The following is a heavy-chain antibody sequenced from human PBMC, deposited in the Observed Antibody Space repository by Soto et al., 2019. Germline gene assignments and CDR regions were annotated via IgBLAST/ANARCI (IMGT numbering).Heavy chain of an antibody. D-gene: IGHD2-8*01. V-gene: IGHV4-34*01. CDR1: GGSFSGYY. Sequence: QVQLQQWGAGLLKPSETLSLTCAVYGGSFSGYYWSWIRQPPGKGLEWIGEINHSGSNNYNPYLKRRVTISVETSKNQFSLKLSSVTAADTAVYYCARGRKGCTIGVCYENSAFDYWGQGTLVTVSS. CDR3: ARGRKGCTIGVCYENSAFDY. J-gene: IGHJ4*02. CDR2: INHSGSN.